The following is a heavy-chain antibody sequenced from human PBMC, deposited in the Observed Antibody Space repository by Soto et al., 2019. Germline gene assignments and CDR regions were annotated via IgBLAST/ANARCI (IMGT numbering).Heavy chain of an antibody. V-gene: IGHV4-39*01. J-gene: IGHJ4*02. CDR2: IYYSGST. CDR3: AGFVVPASRNTGFDY. Sequence: QLQLQESGPGLVKPSETLSLICTVSGASINTNDYYWGWVRQPPGKGLGWIGNIYYSGSTFYNPSLRSGLTISLDTSKNQCSLRLNSVTAADAAIYYCAGFVVPASRNTGFDYWGQGTLVTVSS. CDR1: GASINTNDYY. D-gene: IGHD2-15*01.